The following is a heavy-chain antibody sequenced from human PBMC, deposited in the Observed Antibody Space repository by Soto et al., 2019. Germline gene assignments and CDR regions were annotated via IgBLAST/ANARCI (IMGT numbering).Heavy chain of an antibody. V-gene: IGHV3-30*03. J-gene: IGHJ4*01. D-gene: IGHD6-19*01. CDR2: ISYDGSNK. CDR3: VAGKCFFDY. CDR1: GFSFSSYG. Sequence: QVQLVESGGGVVQPGRSLRLSCAASGFSFSSYGMQWVRQAPGKGLEWGAVISYDGSNKYYADSVKDRFTISRDNSKKTLYLQMYSLRADDTAVYYCVAGKCFFDYCGNGTLVTVSS.